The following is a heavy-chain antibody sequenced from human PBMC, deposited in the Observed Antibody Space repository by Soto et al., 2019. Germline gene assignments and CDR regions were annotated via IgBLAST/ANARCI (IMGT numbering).Heavy chain of an antibody. CDR3: ARALIPAANYGMDV. D-gene: IGHD2-2*01. Sequence: QVQLVQSGAEVKKPGASVKVSCKASGYTFTSYGISWVRQAPEQGLEWMGWISAYNGNTNYAQKLQGRVTMTTDTSTSTADMELRSLRSDDTAVDDCARALIPAANYGMDVWGQGTTDTVSS. V-gene: IGHV1-18*04. CDR1: GYTFTSYG. J-gene: IGHJ6*02. CDR2: ISAYNGNT.